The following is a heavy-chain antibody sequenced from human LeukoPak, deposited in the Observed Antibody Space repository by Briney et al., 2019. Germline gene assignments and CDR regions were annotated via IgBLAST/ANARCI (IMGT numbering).Heavy chain of an antibody. D-gene: IGHD5-12*01. CDR2: IYYSGST. CDR1: GGSISSSSYY. J-gene: IGHJ4*02. V-gene: IGHV4-39*01. Sequence: SETLSLTCTVSGGSISSSSYYWGWIRQPPGKGLEWIGSIYYSGSTYCNPSLKSRVTISVDTSKNQFSLKLSSVTATDTAVYYCARQGAGVDIVATMREEAFDYWGQGTLVTVSS. CDR3: ARQGAGVDIVATMREEAFDY.